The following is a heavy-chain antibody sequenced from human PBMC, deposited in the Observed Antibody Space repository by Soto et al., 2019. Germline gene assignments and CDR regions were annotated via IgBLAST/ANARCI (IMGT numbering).Heavy chain of an antibody. V-gene: IGHV1-69*13. CDR2: IIPIFGTA. D-gene: IGHD2-2*01. CDR1: GGTFSSYA. Sequence: SVKVSCKASGGTFSSYAISWVRQAPGQGLEWMGGIIPIFGTANYAQKFQGRVTITADESTSTAYMELSSLRSEDTAVYYCARDSFVVVPAAIVRTYYYYGMDVWGQGPTVTVSS. J-gene: IGHJ6*02. CDR3: ARDSFVVVPAAIVRTYYYYGMDV.